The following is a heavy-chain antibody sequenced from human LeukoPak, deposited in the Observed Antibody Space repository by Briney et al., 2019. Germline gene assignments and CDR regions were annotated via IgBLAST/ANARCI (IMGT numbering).Heavy chain of an antibody. CDR3: ARTGRAKREHQLPENDY. Sequence: GGSLRLSCAASGFTFSSYSMNWVRQAPGKGLEWVSSISSSSSYIYYADSVKGRFTISRDNAKNSLYLQMNSLRAEDTAVYYCARTGRAKREHQLPENDYWGQGTLVTVSS. D-gene: IGHD2-2*01. V-gene: IGHV3-21*01. CDR2: ISSSSSYI. J-gene: IGHJ4*02. CDR1: GFTFSSYS.